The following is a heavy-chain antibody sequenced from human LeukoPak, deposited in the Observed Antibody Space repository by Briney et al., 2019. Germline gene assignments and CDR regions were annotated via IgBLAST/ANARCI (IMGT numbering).Heavy chain of an antibody. D-gene: IGHD3-22*01. Sequence: EGSLRLSCAASGFTVSSNYMSWVRQAPGKGLEWVSVIYSGGSTYYADSVKGRFTISRDNSKNTLYLQMNSLRAEDTAVYYCASAQTDYYDSSGYYYVGLGPFDYWGQGTLVTVSS. CDR1: GFTVSSNY. CDR3: ASAQTDYYDSSGYYYVGLGPFDY. J-gene: IGHJ4*02. CDR2: IYSGGST. V-gene: IGHV3-53*01.